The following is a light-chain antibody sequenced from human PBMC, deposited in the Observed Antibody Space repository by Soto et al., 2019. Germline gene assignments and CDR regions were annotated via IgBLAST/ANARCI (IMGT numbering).Light chain of an antibody. V-gene: IGKV1-5*01. Sequence: DIQMTQSPSTLSASIGDRVTITCRASQRLDNCLAWYQQKPGKAPKLLIYDVSSLQSGVPSRFSGSGSETEFSLTISSLPPDDYATYYCQQYNRYWTFGQGTKVEIK. J-gene: IGKJ1*01. CDR2: DVS. CDR3: QQYNRYWT. CDR1: QRLDNC.